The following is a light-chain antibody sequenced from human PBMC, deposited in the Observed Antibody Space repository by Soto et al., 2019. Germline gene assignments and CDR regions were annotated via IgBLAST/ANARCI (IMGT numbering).Light chain of an antibody. CDR3: QQYYSNPIT. V-gene: IGKV4-1*01. CDR1: QSVLSSSDSKNY. Sequence: DIVRTQSPDSLAVSLGERATINCKSSQSVLSSSDSKNYLAWHQQKPGQPPKLLIYWASTRESGVPERFSGSGSGTDFALTISSLQAEDVAVYYCQQYYSNPITFGQGTRLEIK. J-gene: IGKJ5*01. CDR2: WAS.